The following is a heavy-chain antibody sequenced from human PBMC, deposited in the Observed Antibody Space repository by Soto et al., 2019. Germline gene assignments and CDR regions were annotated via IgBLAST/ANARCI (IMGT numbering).Heavy chain of an antibody. Sequence: QVQLQESGPGLVKPSQTLSLTCTVSGDSISSGNYYWCWIRQPPGKGLEWIGYISHSGTTYYNPSLKSRITISVDTSKNQFSLKLSSVTAADTAVYYCARDLSDYNGLDVWGQGTTVTVSS. D-gene: IGHD3-16*02. CDR1: GDSISSGNYY. CDR2: ISHSGTT. CDR3: ARDLSDYNGLDV. V-gene: IGHV4-30-4*01. J-gene: IGHJ6*02.